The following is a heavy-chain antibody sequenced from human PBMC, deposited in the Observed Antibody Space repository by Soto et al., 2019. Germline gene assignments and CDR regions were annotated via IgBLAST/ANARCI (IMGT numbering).Heavy chain of an antibody. Sequence: SETLSLTCTVSGGSISSGDYYWSWIRQPPGKGLEWIGYIYYSGSTYYNPSLKSRVTISVDTSKNQFSLKLSSVTAADTAVYYCARVFPQLNWFDPWGQGTLVTVS. CDR1: GGSISSGDYY. D-gene: IGHD2-2*01. J-gene: IGHJ5*02. V-gene: IGHV4-30-4*01. CDR3: ARVFPQLNWFDP. CDR2: IYYSGST.